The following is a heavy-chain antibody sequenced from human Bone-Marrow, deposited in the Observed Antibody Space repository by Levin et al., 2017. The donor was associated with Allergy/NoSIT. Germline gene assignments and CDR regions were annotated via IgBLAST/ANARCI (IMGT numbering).Heavy chain of an antibody. CDR3: ARGMSTPGSDW. V-gene: IGHV3-7*01. D-gene: IGHD5/OR15-5a*01. Sequence: GGSLRLSCAASGFTFSTYWMNWVRQSPGKGLEWVANINEDGSEKYYVDSVKGRFTISRDNANHSLYLQMNNLRAEDTALYYCARGMSTPGSDWWGQGTPVAVSS. J-gene: IGHJ4*02. CDR2: INEDGSEK. CDR1: GFTFSTYW.